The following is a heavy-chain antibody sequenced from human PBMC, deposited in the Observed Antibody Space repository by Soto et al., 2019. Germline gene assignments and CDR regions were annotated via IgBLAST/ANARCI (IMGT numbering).Heavy chain of an antibody. V-gene: IGHV3-9*01. J-gene: IGHJ4*02. CDR2: ISWNSGSI. Sequence: GGSLRLSCAASGFTFDDYAMHWVRQAPGKGLEWVSGISWNSGSIGYADSVKGRFTISRDNAKNSLYLQMNSLRAEDTALYYCAKDGSYYYDSSGSSLDYWGQGT. CDR3: AKDGSYYYDSSGSSLDY. D-gene: IGHD3-22*01. CDR1: GFTFDDYA.